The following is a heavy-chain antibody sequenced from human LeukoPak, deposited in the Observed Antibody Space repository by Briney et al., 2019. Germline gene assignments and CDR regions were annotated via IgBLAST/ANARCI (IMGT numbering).Heavy chain of an antibody. CDR3: ARAELRDAFDI. J-gene: IGHJ3*02. V-gene: IGHV4-59*13. CDR2: IYYSGST. Sequence: PSETLSLTCTVSGGSISSYYWSWIRQPPGKGLEWIGYIYYSGSTNYNPSLKSRVTISVDTSKNQFSLKLSSVTAADTAVYYYARAELRDAFDIWGQGTMVSVSS. CDR1: GGSISSYY. D-gene: IGHD3-10*01.